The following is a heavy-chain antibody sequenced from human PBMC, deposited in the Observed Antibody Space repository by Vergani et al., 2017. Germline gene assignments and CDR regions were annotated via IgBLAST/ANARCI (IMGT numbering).Heavy chain of an antibody. Sequence: QVQLQQWGAGLLKPSETLSLTCAVYGGSFSGYYWSWIRQPPGKGLEWIGEINHSGSTNYNPSLKSRVTISVDTSKNQFSLKLSSVTAADTAVYYCARVVVPAATHYYYYYMDVWGKGTTVTVSS. D-gene: IGHD2-2*01. CDR2: INHSGST. CDR3: ARVVVPAATHYYYYYMDV. J-gene: IGHJ6*03. V-gene: IGHV4-34*01. CDR1: GGSFSGYY.